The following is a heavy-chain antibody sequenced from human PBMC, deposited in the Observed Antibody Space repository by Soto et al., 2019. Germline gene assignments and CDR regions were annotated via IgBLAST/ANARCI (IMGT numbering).Heavy chain of an antibody. J-gene: IGHJ6*02. V-gene: IGHV3-30-3*01. CDR3: ARFCSGGSCYAREYYYGMDV. Sequence: RGSLRLSCAASGFTFSSYAMHWVRQAPGKGLEWVAVISYDGSNKYYADSVKGRFTISRDNSKNTLYLQMNSLRAEDTAVYYCARFCSGGSCYAREYYYGMDVWGQGTTVTVSS. CDR2: ISYDGSNK. D-gene: IGHD2-15*01. CDR1: GFTFSSYA.